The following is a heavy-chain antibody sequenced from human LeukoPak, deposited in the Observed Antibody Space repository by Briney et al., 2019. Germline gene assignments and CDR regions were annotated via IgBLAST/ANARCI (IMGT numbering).Heavy chain of an antibody. CDR2: IKSKTDGGTT. V-gene: IGHV3-15*01. CDR1: GFTFNNAW. D-gene: IGHD4-17*01. Sequence: PGGSLRLSCAASGFTFNNAWMSWVRQAPGKGLEWVGRIKSKTDGGTTDNAAPVKGRFTISRDDSKNTLFLQMNSLKTEDTAVYYCTRRTSHGDYSNFDYWGQGTLVTVSS. CDR3: TRRTSHGDYSNFDY. J-gene: IGHJ4*02.